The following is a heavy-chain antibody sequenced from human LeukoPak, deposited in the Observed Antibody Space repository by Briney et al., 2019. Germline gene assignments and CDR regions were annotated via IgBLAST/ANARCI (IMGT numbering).Heavy chain of an antibody. Sequence: ASVKVSCKASGYTFTGYYTHWVRQATGQGLEWMGWMNPNSGNTGYAQKFQGRVTITRNTSISTAYMELSSLRSEDTAVYYCASPPVPQAAAITPGYFYYYMDVWGKGTTVTVSS. V-gene: IGHV1-8*03. CDR3: ASPPVPQAAAITPGYFYYYMDV. CDR2: MNPNSGNT. CDR1: GYTFTGYY. D-gene: IGHD6-13*01. J-gene: IGHJ6*03.